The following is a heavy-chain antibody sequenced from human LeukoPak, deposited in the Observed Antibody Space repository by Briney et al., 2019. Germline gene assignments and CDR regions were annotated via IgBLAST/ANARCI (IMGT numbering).Heavy chain of an antibody. CDR1: GGSISSYY. Sequence: SETLSLTCTVSGGSISSYYWSWIRQPPGKGLEWIGYIYYSGSTNYNPSLKSRVTISVDTSKNQFSLKLSSVTAADTAVYYCASGRAYDFWSGYYPTTNYYYGMDVWGQGTTVTVSS. D-gene: IGHD3-3*01. CDR3: ASGRAYDFWSGYYPTTNYYYGMDV. V-gene: IGHV4-59*01. J-gene: IGHJ6*02. CDR2: IYYSGST.